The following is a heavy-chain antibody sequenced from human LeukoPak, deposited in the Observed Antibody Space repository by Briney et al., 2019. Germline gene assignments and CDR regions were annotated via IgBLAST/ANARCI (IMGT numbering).Heavy chain of an antibody. CDR3: ARTTGSFGPVAL. D-gene: IGHD1-14*01. Sequence: PGGSLRLSCAASGFTFSDYYMHWLRQAPGKGVEGVSYISSSGSYTHADSVKGRFTISRDNAKNSLYLQMNSLRAEDTALYYCARTTGSFGPVALWGQGTLVTVSS. CDR2: ISSSGS. CDR1: GFTFSDYY. J-gene: IGHJ4*02. V-gene: IGHV3-11*06.